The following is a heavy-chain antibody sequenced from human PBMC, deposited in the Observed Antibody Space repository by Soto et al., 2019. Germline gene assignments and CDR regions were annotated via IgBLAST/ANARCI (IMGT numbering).Heavy chain of an antibody. V-gene: IGHV3-9*01. CDR2: ISWNSGSI. J-gene: IGHJ4*02. Sequence: GGSLRLSCAASGFSFDDYAMHWVRQAPGKGLEWVSGISWNSGSIGYADSVKGRFTISRVNAKKSLYLQMNSLRAEDTALYYCVRDSGYSGYDYFDYWGQGTLVTVSS. CDR1: GFSFDDYA. CDR3: VRDSGYSGYDYFDY. D-gene: IGHD5-12*01.